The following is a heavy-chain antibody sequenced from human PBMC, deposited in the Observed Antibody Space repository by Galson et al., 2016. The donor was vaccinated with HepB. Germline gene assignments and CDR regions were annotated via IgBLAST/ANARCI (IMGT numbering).Heavy chain of an antibody. Sequence: SLRLSCAASGFTFSTYAVHWVRQAPGKGLEWVAGISYDGSNKYYADSVKGRFTISRDNSKNTLYLQMNSLGAEDTAVYYCARDGRQQLFRRLDYWGQGTLVTVSS. V-gene: IGHV3-30-3*01. CDR3: ARDGRQQLFRRLDY. D-gene: IGHD6-13*01. J-gene: IGHJ4*02. CDR2: ISYDGSNK. CDR1: GFTFSTYA.